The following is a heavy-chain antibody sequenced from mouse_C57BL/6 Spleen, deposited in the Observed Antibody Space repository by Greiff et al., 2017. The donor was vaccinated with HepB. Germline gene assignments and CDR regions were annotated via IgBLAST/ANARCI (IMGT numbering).Heavy chain of an antibody. D-gene: IGHD1-1*01. J-gene: IGHJ3*01. V-gene: IGHV3-1*01. CDR3: ARGGTTEGFAY. CDR1: GYSITSGYD. CDR2: ISYSGST. Sequence: EVKLQESGPGMVKPSQSLSLTCTVTGYSITSGYDWHWNRHFPGNKLEWMGYISYSGSTNYNPTLKSRISITHDTSKNHFFLKLNSVTTEDTATYFCARGGTTEGFAYWGQGTLVTVSA.